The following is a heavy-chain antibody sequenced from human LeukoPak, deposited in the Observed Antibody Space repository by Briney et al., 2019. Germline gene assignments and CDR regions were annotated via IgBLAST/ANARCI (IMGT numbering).Heavy chain of an antibody. J-gene: IGHJ3*02. CDR2: ISSSSSTI. CDR1: GFTFSSYS. CDR3: ARDRAFDI. Sequence: GGSLRLSCAASGFTFSSYSMNWVRQAPGKGLEWVSYISSSSSTIYYADSVKGRFTISRDNAKNSLYLQMNSLRAEDTAVYYCARDRAFDIWGQGTMVTVSS. V-gene: IGHV3-48*04.